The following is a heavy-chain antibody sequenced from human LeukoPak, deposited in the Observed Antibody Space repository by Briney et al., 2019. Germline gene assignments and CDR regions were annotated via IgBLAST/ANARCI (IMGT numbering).Heavy chain of an antibody. Sequence: SETLSLTCTGSGGSISSYFWTWIRQPPGKGLEWIGYIYYSGSTNYNPSLKSRVTISVDTSKNQFSLKLNSVTAADTAVYYCARSVLGAAKSAFDYWGQGTLVTVSS. CDR1: GGSISSYF. V-gene: IGHV4-59*01. J-gene: IGHJ4*02. CDR3: ARSVLGAAKSAFDY. D-gene: IGHD1-26*01. CDR2: IYYSGST.